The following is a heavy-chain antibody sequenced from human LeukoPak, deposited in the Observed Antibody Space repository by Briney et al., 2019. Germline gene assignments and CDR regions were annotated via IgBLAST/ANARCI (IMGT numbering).Heavy chain of an antibody. D-gene: IGHD3-22*01. CDR2: INPNSGGT. V-gene: IGHV1-2*02. J-gene: IGHJ4*02. CDR3: ARYDSSGYYHDY. CDR1: GYTFTGYY. Sequence: GASVKVSCKXSGYTFTGYYMHWVRQAPGQGLERMGWINPNSGGTNYAQKFQGRVTMTRDTSISTAYMELSRLRSDDTAVYYCARYDSSGYYHDYWGQGTLVTVSS.